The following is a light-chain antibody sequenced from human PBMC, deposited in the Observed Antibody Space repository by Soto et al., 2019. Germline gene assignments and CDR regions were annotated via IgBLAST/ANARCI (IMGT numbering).Light chain of an antibody. Sequence: EVVLTQSPATLSVSPGERVTVSCRASQIVDSSLAWYQQIPGQAPRLLFYGASTRATGIPARFSGSGSGTDFTLTISSVQSEDLALYYCQQYHKWPITFGQGARLELK. V-gene: IGKV3-15*01. CDR3: QQYHKWPIT. CDR1: QIVDSS. CDR2: GAS. J-gene: IGKJ5*01.